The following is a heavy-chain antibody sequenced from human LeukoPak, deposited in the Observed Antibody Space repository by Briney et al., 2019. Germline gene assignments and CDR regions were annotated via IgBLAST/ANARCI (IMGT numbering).Heavy chain of an antibody. CDR1: GYTFTNYD. J-gene: IGHJ3*01. CDR3: ASDTSHTGGYYYREDAFDV. V-gene: IGHV1-8*01. Sequence: ASVKVSCKASGYTFTNYDINWVRQATGQGLEWMGWMNPNSGNTDYAQKFQGRVTMTRNTSISTAYMELNSLTSEDTAVYYCASDTSHTGGYYYREDAFDVWGQGTMVTVSS. D-gene: IGHD3-22*01. CDR2: MNPNSGNT.